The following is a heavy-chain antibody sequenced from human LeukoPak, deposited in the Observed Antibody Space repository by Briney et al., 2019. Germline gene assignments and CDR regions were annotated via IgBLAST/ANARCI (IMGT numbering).Heavy chain of an antibody. CDR1: GGSISSSSYY. D-gene: IGHD1-1*01. J-gene: IGHJ4*02. V-gene: IGHV4-61*05. CDR3: ARGGSHWLDY. Sequence: PSETLSLTCTVSGGSISSSSYYWGWVRQPPGKGLEWIGDIYYSGSTNYNPSLKSRVTISVDTSKNQFSLKLSSVTAADTAVYYCARGGSHWLDYWGQGTLVTVSS. CDR2: IYYSGST.